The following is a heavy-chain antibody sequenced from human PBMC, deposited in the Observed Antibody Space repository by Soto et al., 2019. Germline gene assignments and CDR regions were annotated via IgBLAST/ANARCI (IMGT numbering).Heavy chain of an antibody. V-gene: IGHV1-3*01. D-gene: IGHD5-12*01. J-gene: IGHJ5*02. CDR1: GYTFTSYA. CDR2: INAGNGNT. Sequence: QVQLVQSGAEVKKPGASVKVSCKASGYTFTSYAMHWVRQAPGQRLEWMGWINAGNGNTKYSQKFQGRVTITRDTSASTAYMELSSLSSEDTAVYYCARVGWSGYLGWFDPWGQGTLVTVSS. CDR3: ARVGWSGYLGWFDP.